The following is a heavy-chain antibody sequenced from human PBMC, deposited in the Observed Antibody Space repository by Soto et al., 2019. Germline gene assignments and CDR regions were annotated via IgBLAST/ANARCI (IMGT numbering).Heavy chain of an antibody. D-gene: IGHD3-22*01. CDR1: GFTFSSYW. V-gene: IGHV3-7*01. CDR2: IKQDGSEK. Sequence: GSLRLSCAASGFTFSSYWMSWVRQAPGKGLEWVANIKQDGSEKYYVDSVRGRFTISRDNAKNSLYLQMNSLRAEDTAVYYCARELFSYYYDSSGEQAPIWGQGTLVTLSS. J-gene: IGHJ4*02. CDR3: ARELFSYYYDSSGEQAPI.